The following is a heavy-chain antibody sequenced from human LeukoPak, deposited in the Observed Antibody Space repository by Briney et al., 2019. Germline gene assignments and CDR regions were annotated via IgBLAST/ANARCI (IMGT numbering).Heavy chain of an antibody. D-gene: IGHD3-10*01. J-gene: IGHJ5*02. Sequence: ASVKVSCKASGYTFTSYDINWVRQATGQGLEWMGWMNPNSGNTGYAQKFQGRVTMTRNTSISTAYMELSSLRSEDTAVYYCARDLRLLWFGELSERQSNWFDPWGQGTLVTVSS. V-gene: IGHV1-8*01. CDR3: ARDLRLLWFGELSERQSNWFDP. CDR2: MNPNSGNT. CDR1: GYTFTSYD.